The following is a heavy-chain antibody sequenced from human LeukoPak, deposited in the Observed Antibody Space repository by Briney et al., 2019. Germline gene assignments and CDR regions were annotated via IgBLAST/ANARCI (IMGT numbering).Heavy chain of an antibody. Sequence: GGSLRLSCAASGFTFSSYSMNWIRQAPGKGLEWVSYISSSGSTIYYADSVKGRFTISRDNAKNSLYLQMNSLRAEDTAVYYCARIPDYGDYTFDCWGQGTLVTVSS. J-gene: IGHJ4*02. D-gene: IGHD4-17*01. CDR3: ARIPDYGDYTFDC. CDR1: GFTFSSYS. V-gene: IGHV3-48*04. CDR2: ISSSGSTI.